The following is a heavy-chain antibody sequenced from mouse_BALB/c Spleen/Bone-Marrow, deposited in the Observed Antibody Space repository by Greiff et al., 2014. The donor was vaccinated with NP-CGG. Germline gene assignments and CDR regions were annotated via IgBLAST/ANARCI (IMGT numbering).Heavy chain of an antibody. Sequence: VNVVESGPELVKPGASVKMSCKASGYTFTSYYIHWVKQRPGQGLEWIGWFYPGDGSAKYNEKFKDKTTLTADKSSSTAYMLLSSLTSEDSAIYFCARWRYPYAMDYWGQGTSVTVSS. J-gene: IGHJ4*01. D-gene: IGHD5-1-1*01. V-gene: IGHV1S56*01. CDR1: GYTFTSYY. CDR2: FYPGDGSA. CDR3: ARWRYPYAMDY.